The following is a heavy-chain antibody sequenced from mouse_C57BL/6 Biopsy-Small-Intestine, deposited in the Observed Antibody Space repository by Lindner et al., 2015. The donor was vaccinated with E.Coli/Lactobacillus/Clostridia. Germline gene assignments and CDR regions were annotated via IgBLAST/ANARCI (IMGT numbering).Heavy chain of an antibody. CDR3: ARSDYPAWFTY. CDR2: IDPSSGYT. V-gene: IGHV1-7*01. D-gene: IGHD2-4*01. CDR1: GYTFTSYW. J-gene: IGHJ3*01. Sequence: VQLQESGAELAKPGASVKMSCKASGYTFTSYWMHWVKQRPGQGLEWIGYIDPSSGYTEYSQKFKDKATLTADKSSSTAYMQLSSLTSEDSAVYYCARSDYPAWFTYWGQGTLVTVSA.